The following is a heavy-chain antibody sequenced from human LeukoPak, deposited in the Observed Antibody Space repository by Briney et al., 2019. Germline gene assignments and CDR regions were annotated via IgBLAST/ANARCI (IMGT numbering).Heavy chain of an antibody. Sequence: GGSLRVSCAASGCTFSTQWMSWVRQAPGKGLEWVAIVNQGGTQKYYVDSVKGRFTISRDNAENSLYLQMNSLRAEDTAVYYCAREHYFYYLDAWGKGTTVTVSS. CDR3: AREHYFYYLDA. J-gene: IGHJ6*03. V-gene: IGHV3-7*01. CDR2: VNQGGTQK. CDR1: GCTFSTQW.